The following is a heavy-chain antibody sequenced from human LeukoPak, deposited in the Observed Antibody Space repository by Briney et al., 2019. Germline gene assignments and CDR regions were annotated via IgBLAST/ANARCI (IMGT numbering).Heavy chain of an antibody. Sequence: GGSLRLSCAASGFTVSSNYMSWVRQAPGKGLEWVAVLYSDGKTYYGDSVKGRFAISRDNSKNTLDLQMNSLRAEDTAVYYCATQGPKPNNRFDPWGQGTLVTVSS. V-gene: IGHV3-53*01. CDR1: GFTVSSNY. D-gene: IGHD1/OR15-1a*01. CDR2: LYSDGKT. J-gene: IGHJ5*02. CDR3: ATQGPKPNNRFDP.